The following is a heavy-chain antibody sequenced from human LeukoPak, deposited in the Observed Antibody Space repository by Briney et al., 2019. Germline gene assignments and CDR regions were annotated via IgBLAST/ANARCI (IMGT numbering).Heavy chain of an antibody. D-gene: IGHD3-22*01. J-gene: IGHJ4*02. CDR3: ATDSSGYYYNFDY. Sequence: GGSLRLSCAASGFTFSSYAMSWVRQAPGKGLEWVSAISGSGGSTYYADSVKGRFTISGDNSKNTLYLQMNSLRAEDTAVYYCATDSSGYYYNFDYWGQGTLVTVSS. CDR1: GFTFSSYA. V-gene: IGHV3-23*01. CDR2: ISGSGGST.